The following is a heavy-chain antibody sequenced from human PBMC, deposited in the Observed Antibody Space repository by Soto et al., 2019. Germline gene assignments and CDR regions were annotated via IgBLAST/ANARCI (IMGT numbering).Heavy chain of an antibody. J-gene: IGHJ4*02. Sequence: GASVKVSCKASGYTFTSYDINWVRQATGQGLEWMGWMNPNSGNTGYAQKFQGRVTMTRNTSISTAYMELSSLRSEDTAVYYCARVHYRYCSGGSCYGTYWGQGNLVTVSS. V-gene: IGHV1-8*01. CDR2: MNPNSGNT. CDR1: GYTFTSYD. CDR3: ARVHYRYCSGGSCYGTY. D-gene: IGHD2-15*01.